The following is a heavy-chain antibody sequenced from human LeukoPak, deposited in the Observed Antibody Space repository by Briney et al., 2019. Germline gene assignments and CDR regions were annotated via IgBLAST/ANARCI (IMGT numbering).Heavy chain of an antibody. Sequence: SETLSLTCAVYGGSFSGYYWSWIRQPPGKGLEWIGEINHSGSTNYNPSLKSRVTISVDTSKNQFSLKLSSVTAADTAVYYCARVHDSMAFDYWGQGSLVTVSS. CDR2: INHSGST. J-gene: IGHJ4*02. CDR3: ARVHDSMAFDY. CDR1: GGSFSGYY. D-gene: IGHD3-22*01. V-gene: IGHV4-34*01.